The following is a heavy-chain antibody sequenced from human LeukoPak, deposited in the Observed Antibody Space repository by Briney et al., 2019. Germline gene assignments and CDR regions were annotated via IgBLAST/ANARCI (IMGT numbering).Heavy chain of an antibody. CDR2: ISGSGGST. CDR1: GFTFSSYA. CDR3: AKDGGSWEYYFDY. V-gene: IGHV3-23*01. J-gene: IGHJ4*02. D-gene: IGHD6-13*01. Sequence: GGSLTLSCAASGFTFSSYAMSWVRQAPGKGLEWVSAISGSGGSTYYADAVKGRFTIYRDNSKNTLYLQMNSLRAEDTAVYYCAKDGGSWEYYFDYWGQGTLVTVSS.